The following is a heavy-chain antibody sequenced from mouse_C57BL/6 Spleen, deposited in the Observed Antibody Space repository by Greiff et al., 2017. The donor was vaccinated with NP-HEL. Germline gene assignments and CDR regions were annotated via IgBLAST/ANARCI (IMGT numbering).Heavy chain of an antibody. CDR2: ISSGGDYI. CDR1: GFTFSSYA. Sequence: EVKLMESGEGLVKPGGSLKLSCAASGFTFSSYAMSWVRQTPEKRLEWVAYISSGGDYIYYADTVKGRFTISRDNARNTLYLQMSSLKSEDTAMYYCTRGKGRDYFDYWGQGTTLTVSS. J-gene: IGHJ2*01. CDR3: TRGKGRDYFDY. V-gene: IGHV5-9-1*02.